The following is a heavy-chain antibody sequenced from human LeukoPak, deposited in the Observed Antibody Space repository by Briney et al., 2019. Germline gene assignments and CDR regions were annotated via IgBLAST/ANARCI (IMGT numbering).Heavy chain of an antibody. CDR2: IYPGDSDT. CDR1: GYIFTSYW. D-gene: IGHD3-10*01. J-gene: IGHJ4*02. V-gene: IGHV5-51*01. Sequence: GESLQISCKGSGYIFTSYWIGWVRQLPGKGLEWMGIIYPGDSDTRYSPSFQGQVTISADKSISTAYLQWSSLKASDTAMYYCARHKGRPNYYGSGSYKTNYFDYWGQGTLVTVSS. CDR3: ARHKGRPNYYGSGSYKTNYFDY.